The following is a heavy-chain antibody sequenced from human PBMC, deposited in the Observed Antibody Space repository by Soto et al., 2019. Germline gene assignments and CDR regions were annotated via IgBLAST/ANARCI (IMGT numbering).Heavy chain of an antibody. CDR1: GFTFSSYS. Sequence: EVQLVESGGGLVQPGGSLRLSCADSGFTFSSYSMNWVRQAPGKGLEWVSYISSSSSTIYYADSVKGRFTISRDNAKNSLYLQMNSLRDEDTAVYYCARDRWEYSGYDSFYYYYGMDVWGQGTTVTVSS. J-gene: IGHJ6*02. CDR2: ISSSSSTI. V-gene: IGHV3-48*02. CDR3: ARDRWEYSGYDSFYYYYGMDV. D-gene: IGHD5-12*01.